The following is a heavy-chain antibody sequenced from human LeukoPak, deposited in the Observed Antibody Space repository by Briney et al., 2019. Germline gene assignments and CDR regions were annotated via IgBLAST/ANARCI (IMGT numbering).Heavy chain of an antibody. Sequence: SQTLSLTCAISGDSVSSNSAAWNWIRQSPPGGLEWLGRTYYRSKWYNDYAVSVKSRITINPDTSKNQLSLQLNSVTPEDTAIYYCTREASGSVMRSWGQGTLVTVSS. CDR2: TYYRSKWYN. CDR3: TREASGSVMRS. J-gene: IGHJ5*02. V-gene: IGHV6-1*01. CDR1: GDSVSSNSAA. D-gene: IGHD3-10*01.